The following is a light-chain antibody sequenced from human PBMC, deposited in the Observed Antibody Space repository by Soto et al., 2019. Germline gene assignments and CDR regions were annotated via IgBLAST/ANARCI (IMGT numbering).Light chain of an antibody. V-gene: IGKV1-9*01. CDR2: AAS. CDR3: QQIDSYST. J-gene: IGKJ5*01. CDR1: QGISSY. Sequence: DIQLTQSPSFLSASVGDRVTITCRASQGISSYLDWYQQKPGKAPKLLIYAASTLQSGVPSRFSGSGYGTALTLTILSLQPEDFATYYCQQIDSYSTVGQGTLLEIK.